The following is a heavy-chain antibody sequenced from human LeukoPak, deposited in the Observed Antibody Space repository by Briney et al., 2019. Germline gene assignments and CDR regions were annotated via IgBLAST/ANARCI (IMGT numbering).Heavy chain of an antibody. CDR3: ARGSERLWWLRSGFDY. V-gene: IGHV4-34*01. CDR2: SDHSGST. CDR1: GESFSGYY. J-gene: IGHJ4*02. Sequence: TEALSVSCTDYGESFSGYYWSWIRQPPGKGLEWIGESDHSGSTSYKLSLKSRVTISVATTKNQYSLKLSSMTGADRAVYYCARGSERLWWLRSGFDYWGKGTLVTVSS. D-gene: IGHD5-12*01.